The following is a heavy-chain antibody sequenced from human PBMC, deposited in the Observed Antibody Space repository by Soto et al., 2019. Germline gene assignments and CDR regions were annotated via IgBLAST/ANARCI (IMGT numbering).Heavy chain of an antibody. V-gene: IGHV4-38-2*01. CDR2: MYHTGST. Sequence: SETLSLTCGVSGYSINSGYYWGWIRQPPGKGLEWIGSMYHTGSTFYNPSLTSRVTISMDTSKNQFSLRLSSVTAADPAVYYCARYLEFYGVDVWGQGTTVTVSS. CDR3: ARYLEFYGVDV. J-gene: IGHJ6*02. D-gene: IGHD1-1*01. CDR1: GYSINSGYY.